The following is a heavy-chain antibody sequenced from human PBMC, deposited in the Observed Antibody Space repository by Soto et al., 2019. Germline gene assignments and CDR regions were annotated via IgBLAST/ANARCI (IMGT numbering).Heavy chain of an antibody. CDR2: ISHTGST. CDR1: GGSVTSYY. Sequence: PWATPSLTFAVFGGSVTSYYGSWIRQPPGKGLEWIGEISHTGSTIYTPSLKSRVTISLDKSKNWFSLQLRSVTAADTAVYYCARQDPGVASVGLWVQGTLVTFS. CDR3: ARQDPGVASVGL. V-gene: IGHV4-34*01. J-gene: IGHJ5*02. D-gene: IGHD6-25*01.